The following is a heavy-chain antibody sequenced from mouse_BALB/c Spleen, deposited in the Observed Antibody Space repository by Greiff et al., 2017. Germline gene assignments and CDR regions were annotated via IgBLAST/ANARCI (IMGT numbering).Heavy chain of an antibody. CDR3: VRDWARMDY. V-gene: IGHV2-9-2*01. Sequence: VQVVESGPGLVTPSPSLSITCTVSGFSLTSYYISWIRQPTGKGLEWLGVIWTGGGTNYNSPFMSRLSISKDNSKSQVFLQMNSLQTDDTAIYYCVRDWARMDYWGQGTSVTVSS. J-gene: IGHJ4*01. D-gene: IGHD3-1*01. CDR1: GFSLTSYY. CDR2: IWTGGGT.